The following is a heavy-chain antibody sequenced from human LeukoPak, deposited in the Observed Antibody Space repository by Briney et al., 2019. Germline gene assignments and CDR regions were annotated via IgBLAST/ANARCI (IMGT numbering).Heavy chain of an antibody. D-gene: IGHD6-13*01. Sequence: ECSETLSLTCTVSGGSISSYYWSWIRQPPGKGLEWIGYIYYSGSTNYNPSLKSRVTISVDTSKNQFSLKLSSVTAADTAVYYCARHYSSSWNNWFDPWGQGTLVTVSS. V-gene: IGHV4-59*08. CDR3: ARHYSSSWNNWFDP. CDR2: IYYSGST. CDR1: GGSISSYY. J-gene: IGHJ5*02.